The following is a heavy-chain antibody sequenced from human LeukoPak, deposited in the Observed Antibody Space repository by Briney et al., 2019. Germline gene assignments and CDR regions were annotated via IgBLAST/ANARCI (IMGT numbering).Heavy chain of an antibody. V-gene: IGHV3-30*03. CDR1: GFTFSSYG. Sequence: GGSLRLSCAASGFTFSSYGMHWVRQAPGKGLEWVAVISYDGSNKYYADSVKGRFTISRDNSKNTLYLQMNSLRAEDTAVYYCARDLAAARRTDFWGQGTLVTVSS. J-gene: IGHJ4*02. CDR2: ISYDGSNK. CDR3: ARDLAAARRTDF. D-gene: IGHD6-13*01.